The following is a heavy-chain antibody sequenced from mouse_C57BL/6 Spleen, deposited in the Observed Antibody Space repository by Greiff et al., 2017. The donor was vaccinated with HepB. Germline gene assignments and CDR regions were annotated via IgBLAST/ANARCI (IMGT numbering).Heavy chain of an antibody. CDR2: IDPSDSYT. D-gene: IGHD2-5*01. V-gene: IGHV1-69*01. CDR3: ARSGDYSNWYFDV. CDR1: GYTFTSYW. Sequence: QVQLQQPGAELVMPGASVKLSCKASGYTFTSYWMHWVKQRPGQGLEWIGEIDPSDSYTNYNQKFKGKSTLTVDKSSSTAYMQLSSLTSEDSAVYYCARSGDYSNWYFDVWGTGTTVTVSS. J-gene: IGHJ1*03.